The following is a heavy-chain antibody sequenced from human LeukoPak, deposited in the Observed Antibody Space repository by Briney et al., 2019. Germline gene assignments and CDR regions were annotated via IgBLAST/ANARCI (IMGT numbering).Heavy chain of an antibody. Sequence: PGGSLRLSCAASGFTFSNYWMHWVRQAPGKGLVWVSRIKGDSSTTAYADSVKGRFTISRDNAKNTAYLQINSLRAEDTAVYYCVRLKGGYWGQGTLVTVSS. CDR2: IKGDSSTT. CDR1: GFTFSNYW. J-gene: IGHJ4*02. V-gene: IGHV3-74*01. D-gene: IGHD1-26*01. CDR3: VRLKGGY.